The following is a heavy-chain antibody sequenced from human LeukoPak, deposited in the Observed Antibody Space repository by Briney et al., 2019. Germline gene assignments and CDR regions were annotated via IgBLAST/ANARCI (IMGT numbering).Heavy chain of an antibody. Sequence: SETLSLTCTVSGYSFSSGYYWGWIRQPPGKGLEWIGSIDHSGSTYYNPSLKSRVTISVDTSKNEFSLKLTSVNAADTAVYYCARDRPGGSSLDYWGQGILVTVSS. D-gene: IGHD6-13*01. J-gene: IGHJ4*02. CDR3: ARDRPGGSSLDY. V-gene: IGHV4-38-2*02. CDR1: GYSFSSGYY. CDR2: IDHSGST.